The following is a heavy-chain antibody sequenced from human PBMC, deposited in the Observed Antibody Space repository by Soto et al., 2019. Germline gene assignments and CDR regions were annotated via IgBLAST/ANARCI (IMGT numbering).Heavy chain of an antibody. V-gene: IGHV4-34*01. CDR3: ATEMATNRGRNWALDY. J-gene: IGHJ4*02. CDR1: GGSFSGYY. D-gene: IGHD3-10*01. CDR2: INHSGST. Sequence: QVQLQQWGAGLLKPSETLSLTCAVYGGSFSGYYWSWIRQPPGKGLEWIGEINHSGSTNYNPSLKSRVTISVDTSKNQFSLKLSSVTAADTAVYYCATEMATNRGRNWALDYWGQGTLVTVSS.